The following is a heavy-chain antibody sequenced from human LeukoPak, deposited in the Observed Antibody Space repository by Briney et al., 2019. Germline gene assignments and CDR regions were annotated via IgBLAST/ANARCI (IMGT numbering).Heavy chain of an antibody. CDR1: GFTFSSYV. CDR3: AKGLRFLDNNWFDP. CDR2: ISGSGGST. V-gene: IGHV3-23*01. J-gene: IGHJ5*02. Sequence: GGSLRLSCAASGFTFSSYVMSWVRQAPGKGLEWVSAISGSGGSTYYADSVKGRFTISRDNSKNTLYLQMNSLRAEDTAVYYCAKGLRFLDNNWFDPWGQGTLVTVSS. D-gene: IGHD3-3*01.